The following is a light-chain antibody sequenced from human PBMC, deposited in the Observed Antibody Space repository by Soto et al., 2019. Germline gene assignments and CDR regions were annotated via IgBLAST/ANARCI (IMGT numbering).Light chain of an antibody. CDR3: SSYTSSSTYV. V-gene: IGLV2-14*01. J-gene: IGLJ1*01. CDR2: DVS. Sequence: QSALARPASVSGSPGQSITISCTGTSSDVGGSNYVSWYQQHPGKAPKLIISDVSYRPSGVSNRFSGSKSGNTASLTISGLQVEDEADYYCSSYTSSSTYVFGTGTKVTV. CDR1: SSDVGGSNY.